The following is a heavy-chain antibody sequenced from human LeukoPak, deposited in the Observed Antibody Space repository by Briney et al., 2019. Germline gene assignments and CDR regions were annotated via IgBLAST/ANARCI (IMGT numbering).Heavy chain of an antibody. CDR3: AKETQVLSGFDP. CDR1: GFTFSSYA. Sequence: GGSLRLSCAASGFTFSSYAMSWVRQAPGKGLEWVSAIIGGGGRTNYADSVKGRFTISRDNSKNTLYLQMNSLRAEDTAVYYCAKETQVLSGFDPWGQGTLVTVSS. D-gene: IGHD4/OR15-4a*01. J-gene: IGHJ5*02. V-gene: IGHV3-23*01. CDR2: IIGGGGRT.